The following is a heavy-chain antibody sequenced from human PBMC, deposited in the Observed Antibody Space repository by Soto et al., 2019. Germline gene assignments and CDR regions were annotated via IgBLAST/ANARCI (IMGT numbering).Heavy chain of an antibody. D-gene: IGHD6-6*01. CDR1: GFTFSSYL. Sequence: EVQVVESGGGLVQPGASLRLSCAASGFTFSSYLMSWVRQAPGNGLEWVANIKQDGSEKYYVDSVKGRFTISRDNAKSSRYLEMNSLRAEDTAVYYCARVGSSPHFWYFDLWGRGTLVTVSS. J-gene: IGHJ2*01. V-gene: IGHV3-7*03. CDR3: ARVGSSPHFWYFDL. CDR2: IKQDGSEK.